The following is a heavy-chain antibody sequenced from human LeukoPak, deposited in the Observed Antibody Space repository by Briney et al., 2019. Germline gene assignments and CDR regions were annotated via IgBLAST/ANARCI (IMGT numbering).Heavy chain of an antibody. V-gene: IGHV3-30*18. D-gene: IGHD3-16*02. CDR1: GFTFSSYG. CDR3: AKDLGRLGELSYYFDY. Sequence: PGGSLRLSCSASGFTFSSYGMHWVRQAPGKGLEWVAVISYDGSNKYYADSVKGRFTISRDNSKNTLYLQMNSLRAEDTAVYYCAKDLGRLGELSYYFDYWGQGTLVTVSS. CDR2: ISYDGSNK. J-gene: IGHJ4*02.